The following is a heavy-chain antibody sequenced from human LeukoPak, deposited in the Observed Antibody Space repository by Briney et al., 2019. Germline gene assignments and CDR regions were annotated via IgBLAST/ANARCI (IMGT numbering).Heavy chain of an antibody. CDR3: AKEESSGWFPY. V-gene: IGHV3-23*01. CDR1: GFTFRDYT. Sequence: GGSLRLSCAASGFTFRDYTMNWVRQAPGKGLEWVSAISGSGGSTYYADSVKGRFTISRDNSKNTLYLQMNSLRAEDTAVYYCAKEESSGWFPYWGQGTLVTVSS. J-gene: IGHJ4*02. CDR2: ISGSGGST. D-gene: IGHD6-19*01.